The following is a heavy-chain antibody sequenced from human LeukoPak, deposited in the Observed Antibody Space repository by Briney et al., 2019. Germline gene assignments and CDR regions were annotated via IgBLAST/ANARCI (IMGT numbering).Heavy chain of an antibody. J-gene: IGHJ4*02. CDR3: TTDVFPAYGSGGPYYFDY. CDR2: IKSKTDGGTT. Sequence: PGGSLRLSCAASGFTFSNAWMSWVRQAPGKGLEWVGRIKSKTDGGTTDYAAPVKGRFTISRDDSKNTLYLQMNSLKTEDTAVYYCTTDVFPAYGSGGPYYFDYWGQGTLVTVSS. V-gene: IGHV3-15*01. D-gene: IGHD3-10*01. CDR1: GFTFSNAW.